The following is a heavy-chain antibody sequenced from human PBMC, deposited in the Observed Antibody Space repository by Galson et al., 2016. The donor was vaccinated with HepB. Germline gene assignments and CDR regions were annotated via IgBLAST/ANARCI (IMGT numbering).Heavy chain of an antibody. J-gene: IGHJ5*02. CDR1: GGSISSSSYY. CDR2: IYYSGST. CDR3: ARQSVAAPWSWFDP. V-gene: IGHV4-39*01. D-gene: IGHD6-6*01. Sequence: LSLTCTVSGGSISSSSYYWGWIRQPPGKGLEWIGSIYYSGSTYYNPSLKSRVTISVDTSKNQFSLKLSSVTAADTALYYCARQSVAAPWSWFDPWGQGTLVTVSS.